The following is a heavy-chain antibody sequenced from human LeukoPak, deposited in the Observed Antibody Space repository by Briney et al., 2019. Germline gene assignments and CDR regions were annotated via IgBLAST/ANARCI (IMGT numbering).Heavy chain of an antibody. V-gene: IGHV1-24*01. CDR2: FDPEDGET. CDR1: GYTLTELS. CDR3: ARGSRGYSYGYPVDY. Sequence: ASVKVSCKVSGYTLTELSMHWVRQAPRKGLEWMGGFDPEDGETIYAQKFQGRVTITADKSTSTAYMELSSLRSEDTAVYYCARGSRGYSYGYPVDYWGQGTLVTVSS. D-gene: IGHD5-18*01. J-gene: IGHJ4*02.